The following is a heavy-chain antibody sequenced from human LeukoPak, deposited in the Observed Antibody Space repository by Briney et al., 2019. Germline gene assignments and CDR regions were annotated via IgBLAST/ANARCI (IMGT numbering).Heavy chain of an antibody. CDR2: ISASGGGT. D-gene: IGHD2/OR15-2a*01. J-gene: IGHJ4*02. V-gene: IGHV3-23*01. Sequence: RSGGSLRLSCVASGVTFSTYAMSWVRQAPGKGLEWVSAISASGGGTYYTDSVKGRFTISRDNSKNTLYLQMNSLRAEDTAVYYCAKGHTAYYYNNYFDFWGQGTLVTVSS. CDR1: GVTFSTYA. CDR3: AKGHTAYYYNNYFDF.